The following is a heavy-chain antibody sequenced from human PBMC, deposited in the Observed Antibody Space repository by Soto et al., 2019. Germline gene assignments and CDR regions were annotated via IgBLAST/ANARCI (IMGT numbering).Heavy chain of an antibody. Sequence: ASVKVSCKASGYTFTGYYIHWMRQAPGQGLEWMGWINPNNGGTNYAQRLQGWVTMTRDTSISTAYLELSRLKSDDTAVYYCARDRRVGTDLVNYGMDVWGQGTAVTVSS. CDR3: ARDRRVGTDLVNYGMDV. J-gene: IGHJ6*02. V-gene: IGHV1-2*04. CDR1: GYTFTGYY. CDR2: INPNNGGT. D-gene: IGHD5-18*01.